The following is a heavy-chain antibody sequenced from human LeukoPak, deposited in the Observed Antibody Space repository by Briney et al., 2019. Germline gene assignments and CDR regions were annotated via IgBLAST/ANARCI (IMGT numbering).Heavy chain of an antibody. CDR2: MNPNSGNT. D-gene: IGHD3-3*01. V-gene: IGHV1-8*01. Sequence: ASVKVSCTASGYTFTSYDINWVRQATGQGLEWMGWMNPNSGNTGYAQKFQGRVTMTRNTSISTAYMELSSLRSEDTAVYYCARGLYDFWSGYYADHDAFDIWGQGTMVTVSS. CDR1: GYTFTSYD. CDR3: ARGLYDFWSGYYADHDAFDI. J-gene: IGHJ3*02.